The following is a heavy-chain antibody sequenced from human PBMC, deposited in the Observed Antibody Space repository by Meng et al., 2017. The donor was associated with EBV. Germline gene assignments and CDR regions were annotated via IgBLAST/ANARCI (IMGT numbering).Heavy chain of an antibody. CDR3: ASVYGYSLGKYIDQ. CDR2: IYDTGST. Sequence: QLQLQESGSGLVKPSQTLSLTRAVSGGSISTYGYSWSWIRQPPGKGLEWIGYIYDTGSTYFNPSLRSRLTLSVDRAKNQFSLKLSSMTAADTAVYYCASVYGYSLGKYIDQWGQGTLVTVSS. CDR1: GGSISTYGYS. V-gene: IGHV4-30-2*01. D-gene: IGHD2-15*01. J-gene: IGHJ4*02.